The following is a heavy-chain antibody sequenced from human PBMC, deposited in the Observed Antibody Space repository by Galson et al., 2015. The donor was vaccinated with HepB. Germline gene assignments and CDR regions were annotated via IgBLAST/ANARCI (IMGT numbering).Heavy chain of an antibody. CDR2: IIPILGIA. Sequence: SVKVSCKASGGTFSSYAISWVRQAPGQGLEWMGRIIPILGIANYAQKFQGRVTITADKSTSTAYMELSSLRSEDTAVYYCARDPVEIVGATTPSYYHGMDVWGQGTTVTVSS. J-gene: IGHJ6*02. CDR3: ARDPVEIVGATTPSYYHGMDV. D-gene: IGHD1-26*01. V-gene: IGHV1-69*04. CDR1: GGTFSSYA.